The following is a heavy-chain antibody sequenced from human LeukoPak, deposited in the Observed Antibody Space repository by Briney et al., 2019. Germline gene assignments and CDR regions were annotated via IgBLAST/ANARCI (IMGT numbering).Heavy chain of an antibody. Sequence: SETLSLTCAVYGGSFSGYYWSWIRQPPGKGLEWIGEINHSGSTNYNPSLKSRVTISVDTSKNQFSLKLSSVTAEDTAVYYCATLPTFWSGYYPSFDYWGQGTLVTVSS. J-gene: IGHJ4*02. D-gene: IGHD3-3*01. CDR3: ATLPTFWSGYYPSFDY. CDR2: INHSGST. V-gene: IGHV4-34*01. CDR1: GGSFSGYY.